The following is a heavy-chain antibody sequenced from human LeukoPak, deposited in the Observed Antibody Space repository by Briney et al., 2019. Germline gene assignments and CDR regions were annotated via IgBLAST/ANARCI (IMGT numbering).Heavy chain of an antibody. V-gene: IGHV3-9*01. Sequence: PGGSLRLSCAASGFTFDDYAMHWVRQAPGKGLEWVSGISWNSGSIGYADSVKGRFTISRDNAKNSLYLQMNSLRAEDTAVYYCARDEGSLDYWGQGTLVTVSS. CDR3: ARDEGSLDY. CDR1: GFTFDDYA. CDR2: ISWNSGSI. J-gene: IGHJ4*02.